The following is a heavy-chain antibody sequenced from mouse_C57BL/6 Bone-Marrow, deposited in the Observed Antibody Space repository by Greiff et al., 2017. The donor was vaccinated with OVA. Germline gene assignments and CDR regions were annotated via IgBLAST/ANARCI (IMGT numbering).Heavy chain of an antibody. CDR2: IDPSDSET. D-gene: IGHD2-1*01. CDR3: ARAYGNFMGYYAMDY. V-gene: IGHV1-52*01. J-gene: IGHJ4*01. Sequence: VQLQQPGAELVRPGSSVKLSCKASGYTFTSYWMHWVKQRPIQGLEWIGNIDPSDSETHYNQKFKDKATLTVDKSSSTAYMQLSSLTSEDSAVYYCARAYGNFMGYYAMDYWGQGTSVTVSS. CDR1: GYTFTSYW.